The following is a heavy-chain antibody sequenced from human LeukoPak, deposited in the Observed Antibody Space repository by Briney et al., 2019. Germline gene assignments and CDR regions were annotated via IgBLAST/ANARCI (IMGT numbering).Heavy chain of an antibody. Sequence: ASVKVSCKASGGTFSSYAISWVRQAPGQGLEWMGRIIPILGIANYAQKFQGRVTITADKSTSTAYMELSSLRSEDTAVYYCALASSSWYGVDYWGQGTLVNVPS. CDR3: ALASSSWYGVDY. CDR2: IIPILGIA. D-gene: IGHD6-13*01. J-gene: IGHJ4*02. V-gene: IGHV1-69*04. CDR1: GGTFSSYA.